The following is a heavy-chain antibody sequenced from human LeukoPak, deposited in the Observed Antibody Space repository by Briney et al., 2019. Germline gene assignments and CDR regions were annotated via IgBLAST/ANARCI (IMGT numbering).Heavy chain of an antibody. CDR3: AKGGEAPLG. D-gene: IGHD7-27*01. J-gene: IGHJ4*02. CDR1: GFTFSSYG. V-gene: IGHV3-30*18. Sequence: EGSLRLSCAASGFTFSSYGMHWVRQAPGKGLEWVAVISYDGSNKYYADSVKGRFTISRDNSKNTLYLQMNSLRAEDTAVYYCAKGGEAPLGWGQGTLVTVSS. CDR2: ISYDGSNK.